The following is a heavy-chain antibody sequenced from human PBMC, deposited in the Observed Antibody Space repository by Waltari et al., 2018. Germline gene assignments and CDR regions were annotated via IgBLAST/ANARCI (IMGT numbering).Heavy chain of an antibody. CDR3: VRNFDY. Sequence: QVQLVESGGGVVQPGRSLRLSCAASGFTFSSYGIHWVRQAPGEGLEWVAGISYDGSNIYYADFVRGRFTISRDNSKNTLYLQMNNLRSDDTAVYHCVRNFDYWGQGTLVTVSS. CDR1: GFTFSSYG. V-gene: IGHV3-30*18. CDR2: ISYDGSNI. J-gene: IGHJ4*02.